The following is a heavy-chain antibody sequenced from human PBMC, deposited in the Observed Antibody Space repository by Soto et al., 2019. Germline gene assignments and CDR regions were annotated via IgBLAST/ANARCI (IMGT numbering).Heavy chain of an antibody. CDR2: INAGNGNT. D-gene: IGHD6-13*01. V-gene: IGHV1-3*01. J-gene: IGHJ6*02. CDR3: ARERPVTSSSWYWYYYYYYYGMDG. Sequence: GASVKVSCKASGYTFTSYAMHWVRQAPGQRLEWMGWINAGNGNTKYSQKFQGRVTITRDTSASTAYMELSSLRSEDTAVYYCARERPVTSSSWYWYYYYYYYGMDGWGQGTTVTVSS. CDR1: GYTFTSYA.